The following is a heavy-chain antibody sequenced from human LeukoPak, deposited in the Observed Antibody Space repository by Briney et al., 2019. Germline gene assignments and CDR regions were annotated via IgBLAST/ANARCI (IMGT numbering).Heavy chain of an antibody. D-gene: IGHD3-10*01. Sequence: GGSLRLSCAATGFTFSSYAMHWVRQAPGKGLEYVSAISSSGGSTYYANSVKGRFTISRDNSKNTLYLQMNSLRAEDTAVYYCAKGTLHYGQENWFDPWGQGTLVTVSS. CDR1: GFTFSSYA. J-gene: IGHJ5*02. V-gene: IGHV3-64*01. CDR3: AKGTLHYGQENWFDP. CDR2: ISSSGGST.